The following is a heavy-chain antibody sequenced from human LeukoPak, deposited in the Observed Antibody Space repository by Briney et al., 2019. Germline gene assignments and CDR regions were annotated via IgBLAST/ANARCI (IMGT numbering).Heavy chain of an antibody. CDR2: IYSGGST. CDR3: ARGRRDGYNSFDY. CDR1: GFTVSSNY. V-gene: IGHV3-53*01. D-gene: IGHD5-24*01. J-gene: IGHJ4*02. Sequence: GGSLRLSCAASGFTVSSNYMSWVHQAPGKGLEWVSVIYSGGSTYYADSVKGRFTISRDNSKNTLYLQMNSLRAEDTAVYYCARGRRDGYNSFDYWGQGTLVTVSS.